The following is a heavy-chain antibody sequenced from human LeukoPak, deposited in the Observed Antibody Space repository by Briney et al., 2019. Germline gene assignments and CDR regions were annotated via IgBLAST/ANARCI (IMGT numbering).Heavy chain of an antibody. CDR3: AKDLGGEFDY. D-gene: IGHD3-10*01. Sequence: GGSLRLSCAASGFTFRTYWMSWVRQAPGKGLEWVSYISSSSSTIYYADSVKGRFTISRDNAKNSLYLQMNSLKAEDTAVYYCAKDLGGEFDYWGQGTLVTVSS. CDR1: GFTFRTYW. J-gene: IGHJ4*02. V-gene: IGHV3-48*04. CDR2: ISSSSSTI.